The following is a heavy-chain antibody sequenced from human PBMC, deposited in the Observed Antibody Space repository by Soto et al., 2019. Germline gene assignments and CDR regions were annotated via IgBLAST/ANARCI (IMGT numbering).Heavy chain of an antibody. J-gene: IGHJ4*02. V-gene: IGHV5-10-1*01. CDR1: GYIFSYNW. Sequence: GESLKISCQGSGYIFSYNWITWVRQLPGKALEWMGTIDPSDSFTNYSPSFEGHVTMSVDKTINTAYLEWRSLKASDTALYYCTRHGCGGDCSPYYFDYWGQGALVTVSS. CDR2: IDPSDSFT. D-gene: IGHD2-21*02. CDR3: TRHGCGGDCSPYYFDY.